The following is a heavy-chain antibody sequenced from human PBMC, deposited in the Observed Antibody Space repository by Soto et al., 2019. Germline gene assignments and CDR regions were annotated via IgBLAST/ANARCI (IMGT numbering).Heavy chain of an antibody. Sequence: QITLKESGPTLVKPTQTLTLTCTFSGFSLSTSGVGVGWIRQPPGKALEWLALIYGDDDKRYSPSLKSSLTITKDASKNQVVLTMTNVDPVDTATYYCAHRHSSATFDYWGQGTLVTVSP. CDR3: AHRHSSATFDY. V-gene: IGHV2-5*02. J-gene: IGHJ4*02. CDR1: GFSLSTSGVG. D-gene: IGHD6-19*01. CDR2: IYGDDDK.